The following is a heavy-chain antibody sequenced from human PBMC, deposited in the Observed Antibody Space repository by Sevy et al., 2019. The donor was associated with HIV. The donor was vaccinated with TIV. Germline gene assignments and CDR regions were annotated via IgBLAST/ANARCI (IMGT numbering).Heavy chain of an antibody. CDR1: GFTFSLFA. Sequence: GGSLRLSCAASGFTFSLFAMTWVRQAPGKGLEWVSAISGASTYYADSVKGRFTISRDNSKNTLYLQMNSLRAEDTAIYYCVKSRWDNVQLPDFWGQGTLVTVSS. J-gene: IGHJ4*02. CDR3: VKSRWDNVQLPDF. D-gene: IGHD2-15*01. V-gene: IGHV3-23*01. CDR2: ISGAST.